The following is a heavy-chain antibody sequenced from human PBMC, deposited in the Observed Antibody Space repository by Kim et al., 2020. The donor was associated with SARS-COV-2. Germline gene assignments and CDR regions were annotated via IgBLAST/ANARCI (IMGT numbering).Heavy chain of an antibody. J-gene: IGHJ4*02. Sequence: SYIYYADSVKGRFTISRDNAKNSLYLQMNSLRAEDTAVYYCARDIDIYGYWGQGTLVTVSS. CDR2: SYI. V-gene: IGHV3-21*01. D-gene: IGHD2-21*01. CDR3: ARDIDIYGY.